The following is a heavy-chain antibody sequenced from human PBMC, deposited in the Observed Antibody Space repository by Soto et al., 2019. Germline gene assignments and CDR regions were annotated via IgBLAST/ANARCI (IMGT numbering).Heavy chain of an antibody. J-gene: IGHJ4*02. CDR1: VFTFSSYS. Sequence: EVQLVESGGGLVQPGGSLRLYCAASVFTFSSYSMNWVRQAPGKGLEWVSYISSSSSTIYYADSVKGRFTISRDNAKNSLYLQMNSLRDEDTAVYYCARGSLWFGEPHFDYWGQGTLVTVSS. D-gene: IGHD3-10*01. CDR2: ISSSSSTI. CDR3: ARGSLWFGEPHFDY. V-gene: IGHV3-48*02.